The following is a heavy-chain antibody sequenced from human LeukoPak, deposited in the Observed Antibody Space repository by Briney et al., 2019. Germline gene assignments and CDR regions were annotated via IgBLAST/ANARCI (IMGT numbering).Heavy chain of an antibody. J-gene: IGHJ4*02. D-gene: IGHD2-2*01. Sequence: SGPTLVKPSETLSLTCTVSGGSISSYYWSWIRQPPGKGLEWIGYIYYSGSTNYNPSLKSRVTISVDTSKNQFSLKLSSVTAADTAVYYCARRSSTTRFGLVTALYNWGQGTLVTVSS. CDR2: IYYSGST. V-gene: IGHV4-59*12. CDR1: GGSISSYY. CDR3: ARRSSTTRFGLVTALYN.